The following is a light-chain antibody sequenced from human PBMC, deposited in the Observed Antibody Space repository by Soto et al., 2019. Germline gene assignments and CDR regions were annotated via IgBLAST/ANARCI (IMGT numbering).Light chain of an antibody. CDR1: PSVTNY. Sequence: EIVSSLSPATLSLSTGERATLSCRASPSVTNYLAWYQQKPGQPPRLLIYGAFNRAAGIPARFSGSGSGTDFTLTINSLEPEDSAVYYCQQRNIWPPVTFGQGTRLEIK. CDR2: GAF. V-gene: IGKV3-11*01. J-gene: IGKJ5*01. CDR3: QQRNIWPPVT.